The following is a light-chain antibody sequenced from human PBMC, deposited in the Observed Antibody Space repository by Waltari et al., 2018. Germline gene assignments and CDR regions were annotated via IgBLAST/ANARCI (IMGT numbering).Light chain of an antibody. J-gene: IGKJ1*01. V-gene: IGKV3-20*01. CDR1: QSVSMT. Sequence: EIVLTQSPGTLSLSPGERATLACRASQSVSMTLAWYQQKPGQAPRLLIHDASTQATGIPDRFSGSVSGTDFCLTISRLVPKDFAVYYCQKYGTLPATFGQGTKVEIK. CDR2: DAS. CDR3: QKYGTLPAT.